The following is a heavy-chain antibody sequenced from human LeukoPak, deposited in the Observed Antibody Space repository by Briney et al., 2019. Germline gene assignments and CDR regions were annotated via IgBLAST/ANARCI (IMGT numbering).Heavy chain of an antibody. CDR3: ARHDSSGPYNAFDI. J-gene: IGHJ3*02. V-gene: IGHV4-39*01. CDR2: IYYSGST. Sequence: SETLSLTCTVSGVSISSSNSYWGWIRQPPGKGLEWIGSIYYSGSTYYNPSLKSRVTISVHTSKNQFSLKLSSVTAADTAVYYCARHDSSGPYNAFDIWGQGTMITVSS. D-gene: IGHD3-22*01. CDR1: GVSISSSNSY.